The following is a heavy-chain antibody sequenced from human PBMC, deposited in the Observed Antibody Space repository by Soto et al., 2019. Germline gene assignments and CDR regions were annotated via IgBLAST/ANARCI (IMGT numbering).Heavy chain of an antibody. CDR2: ISGDGTTI. CDR3: AREYYGLLTGYYNDH. CDR1: GFPFSSYW. J-gene: IGHJ4*02. Sequence: EVQLVESGGDSVQPGGSLRLSCAASGFPFSSYWMHWVRHTPGQGLEWVSRISGDGTTIYYADSVTGRFTVSRDNAKNTLSLQMSGLVAEDTAVYYCAREYYGLLTGYYNDHWGQGTLVSVSS. V-gene: IGHV3-74*01. D-gene: IGHD3-9*01.